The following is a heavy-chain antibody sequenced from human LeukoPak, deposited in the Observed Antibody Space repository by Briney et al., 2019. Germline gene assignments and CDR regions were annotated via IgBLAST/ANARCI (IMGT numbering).Heavy chain of an antibody. V-gene: IGHV4-34*01. J-gene: IGHJ4*02. Sequence: SETLCLTCAVSGDSFSGFYWTWIRQPPGKGLEWIGEINHSGSTKYNPPLKSRVTISIDTSKNQFSLKLSSVTAADTAVYYCARRPGYSSSSRIYFDSWDQGTLVTVSS. CDR1: GDSFSGFY. CDR2: INHSGST. CDR3: ARRPGYSSSSRIYFDS. D-gene: IGHD6-6*01.